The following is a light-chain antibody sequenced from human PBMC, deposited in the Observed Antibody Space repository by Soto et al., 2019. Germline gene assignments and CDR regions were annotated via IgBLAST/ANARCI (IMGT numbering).Light chain of an antibody. CDR3: SSYTSCSTLGD. J-gene: IGLJ1*01. CDR1: SSDVGGYNY. CDR2: DVS. Sequence: QSALTQPDSVSGSPGQSITISCTGTSSDVGGYNYVSWYQQHPGKAPKLMIYDVSNRPSGVSNRFSGSKSGNTASLTISGLQAEDEADYYCSSYTSCSTLGDFGTGTKLTVL. V-gene: IGLV2-14*01.